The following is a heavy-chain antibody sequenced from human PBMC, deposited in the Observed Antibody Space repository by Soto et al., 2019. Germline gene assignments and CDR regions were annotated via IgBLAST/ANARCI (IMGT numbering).Heavy chain of an antibody. D-gene: IGHD3-22*01. V-gene: IGHV1-69*01. CDR1: GGIFSSYA. CDR2: IIPIFGTA. CDR3: VMGGSGCVWVIEF. J-gene: IGHJ4*02. Sequence: QEQLVQSGAEVKKPGSSVKVSCKASGGIFSSYAINWVRQAPGQGLEWMGGIIPIFGTANYAQKFQGRVTITADESANTADMDLISLKSEDTVIYYCVMGGSGCVWVIEFWGQGTLVTIST.